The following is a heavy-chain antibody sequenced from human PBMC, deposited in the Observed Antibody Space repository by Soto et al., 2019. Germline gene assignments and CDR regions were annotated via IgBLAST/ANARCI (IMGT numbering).Heavy chain of an antibody. CDR1: GFTFSNYW. Sequence: EVQLVESGGGLVQPGGSLRLSCAASGFTFSNYWMYWVRQAPGRGLVWVSRINSDGSVSSYADSVKGRLTISRDNVKNTLYLQMDSLRAEDTAVYYCARGDCVGGTCYSLAGSFYYDMDAWGKGTTVTVFS. V-gene: IGHV3-74*01. CDR2: INSDGSVS. CDR3: ARGDCVGGTCYSLAGSFYYDMDA. J-gene: IGHJ6*03. D-gene: IGHD2-15*01.